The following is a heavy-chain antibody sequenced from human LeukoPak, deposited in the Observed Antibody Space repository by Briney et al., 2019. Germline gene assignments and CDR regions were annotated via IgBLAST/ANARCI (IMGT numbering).Heavy chain of an antibody. CDR1: GGSISSGGYY. V-gene: IGHV4-31*03. J-gene: IGHJ4*02. Sequence: SETLSLTCTVSGGSISSGGYYWSWIRQHPGKGLEWIGYIYYSGSTYYNPPLKSRVTISVDTSKNQFSLKLSSVTAADTAVYYCARVVQDGYLVDYWGQGTLVTVSS. CDR3: ARVVQDGYLVDY. D-gene: IGHD5-24*01. CDR2: IYYSGST.